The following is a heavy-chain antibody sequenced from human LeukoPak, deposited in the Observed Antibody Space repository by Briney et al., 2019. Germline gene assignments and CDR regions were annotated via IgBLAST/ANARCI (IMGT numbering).Heavy chain of an antibody. Sequence: PGRSLRLSCAASGFTFSSYGMHWVRQAPGKGLEWVAVTTFYGDNKEYGDSVKGRFTISRDYSKNTLYLQMNSLRAEDTAVYYCARCRDGYNYDYWGQGTLVTVSS. V-gene: IGHV3-30*03. CDR1: GFTFSSYG. CDR3: ARCRDGYNYDY. J-gene: IGHJ4*02. D-gene: IGHD5-24*01. CDR2: TTFYGDNK.